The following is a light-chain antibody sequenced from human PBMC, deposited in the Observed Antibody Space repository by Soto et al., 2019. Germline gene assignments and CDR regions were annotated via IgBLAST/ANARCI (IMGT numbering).Light chain of an antibody. J-gene: IGKJ1*01. CDR2: GAS. V-gene: IGKV3-20*01. Sequence: EVVLTQSPGTLSLSPGERATLSCRASQSVSSNYLAWYQQKPGQAPSLVIYGASNRATGIPDRFLGRGSGTDFSLTIRGVEPEDFAVYYCQQYGTSPRTFGQGTKVEVK. CDR1: QSVSSNY. CDR3: QQYGTSPRT.